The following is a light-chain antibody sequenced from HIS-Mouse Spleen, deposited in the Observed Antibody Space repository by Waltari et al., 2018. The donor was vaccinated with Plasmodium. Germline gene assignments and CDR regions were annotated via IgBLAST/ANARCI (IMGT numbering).Light chain of an antibody. Sequence: AIRMTQSPSSFSASTGDRVTITWRASQGISSYLAWYQQKPGKAPKLPIYAASTLQSGVPSRFSGSGSGTDFTLTISCLQSEDFATYYCQQYYSYPYTFGQGTKLEIK. CDR3: QQYYSYPYT. V-gene: IGKV1-8*01. J-gene: IGKJ2*01. CDR2: AAS. CDR1: QGISSY.